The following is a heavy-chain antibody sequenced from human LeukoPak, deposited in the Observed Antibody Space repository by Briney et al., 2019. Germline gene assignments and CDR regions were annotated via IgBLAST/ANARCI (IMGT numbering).Heavy chain of an antibody. CDR3: ARVGYDYVWGSYRTLDY. D-gene: IGHD3-16*02. CDR2: ISYDGSNK. V-gene: IGHV3-30-3*01. Sequence: GGSLRLSCAASGFTFSSYAMHWVRQAPGKGLEWVAVISYDGSNKYYADSVKGRFTISRDNSKNTLYLQMNSLRDEDTAVYYCARVGYDYVWGSYRTLDYWGQGTLVTVSS. CDR1: GFTFSSYA. J-gene: IGHJ4*02.